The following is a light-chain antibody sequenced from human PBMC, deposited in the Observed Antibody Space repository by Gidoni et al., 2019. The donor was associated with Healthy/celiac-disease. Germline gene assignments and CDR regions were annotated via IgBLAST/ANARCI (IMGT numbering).Light chain of an antibody. CDR1: QSISSY. CDR3: QQSYSTSIT. CDR2: AAS. V-gene: IGKV1-39*01. Sequence: DIQMTQSPSSLSASVGDRVPITCRASQSISSYLNWYQQKPGKAPKLLIYAASSLQSGVPSRFSGSGSGTDFTLTISSLQPEDFATYYCQQSYSTSITFXXXTRLEIK. J-gene: IGKJ5*01.